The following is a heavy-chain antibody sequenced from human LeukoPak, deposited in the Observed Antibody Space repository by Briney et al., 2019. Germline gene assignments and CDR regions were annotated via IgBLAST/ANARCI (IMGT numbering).Heavy chain of an antibody. CDR3: ARAAEYSSGWYLFDY. J-gene: IGHJ4*02. D-gene: IGHD6-19*01. V-gene: IGHV4-4*07. CDR1: GSSISNYY. Sequence: SETLSLTCTVSGSSISNYYWTWIRQPAGKGLEWIGRIYTSGGTNYNPSLKTRVTTSVDTSKNQVSLKLSSVTPADTAMYYCARAAEYSSGWYLFDYWGQGILVTVSA. CDR2: IYTSGGT.